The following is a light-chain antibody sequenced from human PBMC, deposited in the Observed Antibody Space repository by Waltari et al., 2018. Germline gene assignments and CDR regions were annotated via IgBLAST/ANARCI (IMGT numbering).Light chain of an antibody. J-gene: IGKJ1*01. CDR2: AAS. CDR1: QDIRFS. V-gene: IGKV1-NL1*01. Sequence: DIQMTQSPSSLSASVGDRETITCRASQDIRFSLVWYQQKPGKAPKLLLFAASRLESGVPSRFSVSGSGTEYTLTISSLQPEDFATYYCQQYYNTPPWTFGQGTKVEIK. CDR3: QQYYNTPPWT.